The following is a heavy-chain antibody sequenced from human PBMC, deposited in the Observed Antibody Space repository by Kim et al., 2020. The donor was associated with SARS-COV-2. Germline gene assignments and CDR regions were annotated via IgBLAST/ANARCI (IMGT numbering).Heavy chain of an antibody. CDR3: ASATDDDAFDI. D-gene: IGHD1-1*01. Sequence: TNYTPSHKSRVTISVDTSKNQFPLKLSFVTAADTAVYYCASATDDDAFDIWGQGTMVTVSS. CDR2: T. V-gene: IGHV4-4*09. J-gene: IGHJ3*02.